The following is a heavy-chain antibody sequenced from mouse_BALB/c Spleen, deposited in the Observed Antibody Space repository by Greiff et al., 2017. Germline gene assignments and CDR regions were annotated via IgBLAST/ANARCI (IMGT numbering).Heavy chain of an antibody. CDR3: TRGGYGDY. V-gene: IGHV1S81*02. CDR2: INPSNGGT. J-gene: IGHJ2*01. D-gene: IGHD3-1*01. CDR1: GYTFTSYY. Sequence: QVQLQQSGAELVKPGASVKLSCKASGYTFTSYYMYWVKQRPGQGLEWIGEINPSNGGTNFNEKFKSKATLTVDKSSRTAYMQLSSLTSEDSAVYYCTRGGYGDYWGQGTTLTVSS.